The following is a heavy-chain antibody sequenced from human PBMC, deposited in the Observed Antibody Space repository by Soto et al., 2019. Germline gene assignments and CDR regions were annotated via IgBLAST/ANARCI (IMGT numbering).Heavy chain of an antibody. CDR2: IYYNGNT. Sequence: QVQLQESGPGLVKPSETLSLTCTVSGGSISNHYWSWIRQPPGKGLEWIGYIYYNGNTNYNPALKSRVTMSVDTSKNQIPLKLSSVTAADTAVYYCTRANWDSEYWGQATLVTVSS. CDR1: GGSISNHY. V-gene: IGHV4-59*11. D-gene: IGHD7-27*01. J-gene: IGHJ4*02. CDR3: TRANWDSEY.